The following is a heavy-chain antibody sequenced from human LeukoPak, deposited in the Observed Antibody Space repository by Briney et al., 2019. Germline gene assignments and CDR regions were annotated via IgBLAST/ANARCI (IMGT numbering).Heavy chain of an antibody. CDR2: ISYDGSNK. V-gene: IGHV3-30*18. D-gene: IGHD3-16*01. CDR1: GFTFSSYG. J-gene: IGHJ6*02. Sequence: GGSLRLSCAASGFTFSSYGMHWVRQAPGKGLEWVAVISYDGSNKYYADSVKGRFTISRDNSKNTLYLQMNSLRAEDTAVYYCAKEVIMITFGGVSPGMDVWGQGTTVTVSS. CDR3: AKEVIMITFGGVSPGMDV.